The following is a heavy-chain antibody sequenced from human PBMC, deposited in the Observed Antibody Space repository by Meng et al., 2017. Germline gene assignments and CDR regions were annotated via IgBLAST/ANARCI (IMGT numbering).Heavy chain of an antibody. Sequence: GRRVESGGGGVQPGRSLRLSCEGSGFTFSSYGMHWVRQAPGKGLEWVAVIWYDGSNKYYADSVKGRFTISRDNSKNTLYLQMNSLRAEDTAVYYCARDHGPIDYWGQGTLVTVSS. CDR2: IWYDGSNK. V-gene: IGHV3-33*01. CDR1: GFTFSSYG. CDR3: ARDHGPIDY. J-gene: IGHJ4*02.